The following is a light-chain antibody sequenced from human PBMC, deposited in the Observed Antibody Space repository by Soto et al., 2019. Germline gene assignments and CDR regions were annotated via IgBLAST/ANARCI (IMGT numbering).Light chain of an antibody. CDR1: QTISSY. V-gene: IGKV1-39*01. CDR2: AAS. Sequence: DIQMTQSPSSLSASVGDRVTITCRASQTISSYLNWYQQKPGRAPKLLIYAASSLQNGVPSSFSGSGSGTDFTLTISSLQPEDFATYYCQQSYSTPFTFGPGTTVDIK. CDR3: QQSYSTPFT. J-gene: IGKJ3*01.